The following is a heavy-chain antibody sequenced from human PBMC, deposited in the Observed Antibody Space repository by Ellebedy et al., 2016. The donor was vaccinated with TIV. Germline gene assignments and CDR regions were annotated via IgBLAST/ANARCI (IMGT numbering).Heavy chain of an antibody. Sequence: GSLRLSXTVSGGSISSDYWSWIRQPPGKGLEWIGYIYYSGSTNYNPSLKSRVTISVDTSKNQFSLKLSSVTAADTAVYFCAGEVWTGIADSYYYYYGMDVWGQGTTVTVSS. CDR2: IYYSGST. J-gene: IGHJ6*02. CDR1: GGSISSDY. D-gene: IGHD3/OR15-3a*01. CDR3: AGEVWTGIADSYYYYYGMDV. V-gene: IGHV4-59*01.